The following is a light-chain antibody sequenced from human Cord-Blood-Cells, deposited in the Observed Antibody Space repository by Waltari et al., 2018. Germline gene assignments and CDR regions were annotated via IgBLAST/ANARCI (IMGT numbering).Light chain of an antibody. CDR1: SSDVGGYTS. CDR2: EVS. V-gene: IGLV2-14*01. J-gene: IGLJ3*02. Sequence: QAALTHPASVSGSPGQSITTSCTGTSSDVGGYTSVPWYQQHPGKAPKLMIYEVSNRPSGVSNRFSGSKSGNTASLTISGLQAEDEADYYCSSYTSSSTWVFGGGTKLTVL. CDR3: SSYTSSSTWV.